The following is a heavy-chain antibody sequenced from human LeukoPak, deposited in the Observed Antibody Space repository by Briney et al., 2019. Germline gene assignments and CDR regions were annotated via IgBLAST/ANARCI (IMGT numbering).Heavy chain of an antibody. D-gene: IGHD2-15*01. V-gene: IGHV4-4*02. CDR1: GGSISSSTW. J-gene: IGHJ4*02. CDR2: IYHSGST. Sequence: SETLSLTCAVSGGSISSSTWWSWVRQPPGRGLEWIGEIYHSGSTNYNPSLKSRLTISVDKSKNQFSLKLTSVTAADTAVYYCARGYCSGGSCHFDHWGQGSLVTVSS. CDR3: ARGYCSGGSCHFDH.